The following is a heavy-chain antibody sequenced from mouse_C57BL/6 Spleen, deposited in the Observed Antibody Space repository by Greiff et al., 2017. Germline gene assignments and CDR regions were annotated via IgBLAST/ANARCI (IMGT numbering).Heavy chain of an antibody. D-gene: IGHD2-1*01. Sequence: VQLVESGAELVKPGASVKLSCKASGYTFTEYTIHWVKQRSGQGLEWIGWFYPGSGSIKYNEKFKDKATLTADKSSSTVYMELSRLTSEDSAVYFCARHEEGFYYGNYEGYFDVWGTGTTVTVSS. CDR3: ARHEEGFYYGNYEGYFDV. CDR1: GYTFTEYT. J-gene: IGHJ1*03. CDR2: FYPGSGSI. V-gene: IGHV1-62-2*01.